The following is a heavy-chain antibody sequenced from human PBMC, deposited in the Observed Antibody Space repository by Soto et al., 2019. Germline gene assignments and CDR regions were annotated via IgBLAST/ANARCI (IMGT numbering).Heavy chain of an antibody. CDR3: AKERSSGWSFDY. V-gene: IGHV3-64*04. J-gene: IGHJ4*02. CDR2: ISSNGGST. CDR1: GFTFSSYA. D-gene: IGHD6-19*01. Sequence: GGSLRLSCSASGFTFSSYAMHWVRQAPGKGLEYVSAISSNGGSTYYADSVKGRFTVSRDNSKNTLYLQMNSLRAEDTAVFYCAKERSSGWSFDYWGQGTQVTVSS.